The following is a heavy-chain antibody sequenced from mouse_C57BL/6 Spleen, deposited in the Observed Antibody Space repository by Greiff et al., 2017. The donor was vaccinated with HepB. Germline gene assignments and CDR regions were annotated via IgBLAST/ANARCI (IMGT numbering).Heavy chain of an antibody. CDR2: ISSGRSTI. CDR1: GFTFSDYG. CDR3: ARYYGSTWYFDV. J-gene: IGHJ1*03. Sequence: EVQLVESGGGLVKPGGSLKLSCAASGFTFSDYGMHWVRQAPEKGLEWVAYISSGRSTIYYADTVKGRFTIPRDNAKNTLILQMTSLRSEDTAMYYCARYYGSTWYFDVWGTGTTVTVSS. D-gene: IGHD1-1*01. V-gene: IGHV5-17*01.